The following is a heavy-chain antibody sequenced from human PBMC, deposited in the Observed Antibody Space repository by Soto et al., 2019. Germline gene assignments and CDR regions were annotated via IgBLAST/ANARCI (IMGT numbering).Heavy chain of an antibody. CDR1: GGSISSYY. J-gene: IGHJ5*02. D-gene: IGHD3-22*01. Sequence: QVQLQESGPGLVKPSETLSLTCTVSGGSISSYYWSWIRQPPGKGLEWIGYIYYSGSTNYNPSLKSRVTISVDTSKHQFSLKLSSVTAADTPLYYCARDTYYYGSSAYYRYNWFDPWGQGTLVTVSS. CDR3: ARDTYYYGSSAYYRYNWFDP. CDR2: IYYSGST. V-gene: IGHV4-59*01.